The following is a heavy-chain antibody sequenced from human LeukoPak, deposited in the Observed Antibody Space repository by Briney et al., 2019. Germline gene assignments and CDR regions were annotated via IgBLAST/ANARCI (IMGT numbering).Heavy chain of an antibody. CDR2: ISGNGGST. V-gene: IGHV3-23*01. D-gene: IGHD3-10*01. CDR3: AKGSRLWFGELFYFDY. Sequence: GGSLRLSCAASGFTFSYYAMSWVRQAPGKGLEWVSSISGNGGSTYYADSVKGRFTISRDNSKNTLYLQMNSLRAEDTAMYYCAKGSRLWFGELFYFDYWGQGTLVTVSS. CDR1: GFTFSYYA. J-gene: IGHJ4*02.